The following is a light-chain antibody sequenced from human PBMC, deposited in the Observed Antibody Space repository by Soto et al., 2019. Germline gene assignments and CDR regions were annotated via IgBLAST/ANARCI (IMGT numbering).Light chain of an antibody. V-gene: IGKV4-1*01. Sequence: DIVVTQSPGSQTVSLGERATINCKSSQSVLSSSNNKNFLAWYQQKPGQPPKLLIYWASTRESGVPDRFSGSGSGTDFTLTISTLQAEDVAVYYCQQYYSAPYTFGQGTMLEIK. CDR2: WAS. J-gene: IGKJ2*01. CDR1: QSVLSSSNNKNF. CDR3: QQYYSAPYT.